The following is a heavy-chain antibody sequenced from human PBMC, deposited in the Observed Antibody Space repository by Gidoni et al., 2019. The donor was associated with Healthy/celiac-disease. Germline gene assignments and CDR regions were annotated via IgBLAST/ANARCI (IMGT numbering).Heavy chain of an antibody. CDR1: GVTFSGDA. Sequence: QVQLVESGGGVVQPGRSLRLSCAASGVTFSGDAMTWVRQAPGKGLEWVAVISYDGSNKYYADSVKGRFTISRDNSKNTLYLQMNSLRAEDTAVYYCASLGTEYSSSDKGLENGMDVWGQGTTVTVSS. D-gene: IGHD6-6*01. CDR3: ASLGTEYSSSDKGLENGMDV. CDR2: ISYDGSNK. V-gene: IGHV3-30-3*01. J-gene: IGHJ6*02.